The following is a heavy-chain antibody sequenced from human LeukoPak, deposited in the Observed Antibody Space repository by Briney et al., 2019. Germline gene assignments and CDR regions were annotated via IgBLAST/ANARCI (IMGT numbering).Heavy chain of an antibody. Sequence: SVKVSCKASGGTFSSYAISWVRQAPEQGLEWMGRIIPILGIANYAQKFQGRVTITADKSTSTAYMELSSLRSEDTAVYYCARDQYGGNSRGDYWGQGTLVTVSS. V-gene: IGHV1-69*04. J-gene: IGHJ4*02. CDR2: IIPILGIA. CDR1: GGTFSSYA. D-gene: IGHD4-23*01. CDR3: ARDQYGGNSRGDY.